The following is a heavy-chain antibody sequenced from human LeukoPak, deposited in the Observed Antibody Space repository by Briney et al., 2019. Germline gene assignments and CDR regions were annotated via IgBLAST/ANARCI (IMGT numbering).Heavy chain of an antibody. CDR1: GYTFTGYY. D-gene: IGHD3-22*01. J-gene: IGHJ4*02. Sequence: ASVKVSCKASGYTFTGYYMHWVRQAPGQGLEWMGWINPNSGGTNYAQKFQGRVTMTRDTSISTAYMELSRLRSDDTAVYYCARGLLSSSYYDSSPLYFDYWGQGTLVTVSS. CDR3: ARGLLSSSYYDSSPLYFDY. V-gene: IGHV1-2*02. CDR2: INPNSGGT.